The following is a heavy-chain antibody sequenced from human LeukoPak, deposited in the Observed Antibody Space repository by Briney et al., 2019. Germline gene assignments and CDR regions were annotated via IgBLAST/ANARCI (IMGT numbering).Heavy chain of an antibody. D-gene: IGHD6-6*01. CDR2: IA. Sequence: IANYAQKFQGRVTITADKSTSTAYMELSSLRPEDTAVYYCARPTAEFSYSSLTLYAFDIWGQGTMVTVSS. V-gene: IGHV1-69*02. CDR3: ARPTAEFSYSSLTLYAFDI. J-gene: IGHJ3*02.